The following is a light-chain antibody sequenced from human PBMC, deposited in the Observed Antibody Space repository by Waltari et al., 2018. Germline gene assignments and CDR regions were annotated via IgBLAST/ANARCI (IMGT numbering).Light chain of an antibody. J-gene: IGKJ4*01. Sequence: DIQMTQSPSSLSASVGDRITIPLRASQGISSCLAWYQQKPGKAPELLIYAASSFQSGVPSRFSGSGSGTDFTLTISSLQPEDFATYYCQQAYSFPLTFGGGTKVEIK. CDR1: QGISSC. CDR2: AAS. CDR3: QQAYSFPLT. V-gene: IGKV1-12*01.